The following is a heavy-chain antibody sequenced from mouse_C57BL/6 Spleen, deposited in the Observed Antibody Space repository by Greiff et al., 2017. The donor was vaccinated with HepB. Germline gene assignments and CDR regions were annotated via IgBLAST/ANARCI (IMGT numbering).Heavy chain of an antibody. CDR2: IYPGDGDT. V-gene: IGHV1-80*01. D-gene: IGHD1-1*01. J-gene: IGHJ1*03. Sequence: VQLQQSGAELVKPGASVKISCKASGYAFSSYWMNWVKQRPGKGLEWIGQIYPGDGDTNYNGKFKGKATLTADKSSSTAYMQISGLTAEDSAVYFCARGGLPYYYGRYFDVWGTRTTVTVSS. CDR1: GYAFSSYW. CDR3: ARGGLPYYYGRYFDV.